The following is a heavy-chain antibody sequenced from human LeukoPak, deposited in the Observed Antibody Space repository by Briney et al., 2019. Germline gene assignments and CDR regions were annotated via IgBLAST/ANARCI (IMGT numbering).Heavy chain of an antibody. CDR1: GFTFSSYA. CDR3: ARVRGDYVWGSYRWSAFDI. J-gene: IGHJ3*02. D-gene: IGHD3-16*02. Sequence: GGSLRLSCAASGFTFSSYAMHWVRQAPGKGLEYVSAISSNGGSTYYANSVKGRFTISRDNSKNTLYLQMGSLRAEDMAVYYCARVRGDYVWGSYRWSAFDIWGQGTMVTVSS. V-gene: IGHV3-64*01. CDR2: ISSNGGST.